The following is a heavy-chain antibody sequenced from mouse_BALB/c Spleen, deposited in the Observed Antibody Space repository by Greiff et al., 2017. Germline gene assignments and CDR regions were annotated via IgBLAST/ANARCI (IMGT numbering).Heavy chain of an antibody. CDR3: ARKRDYYGPAWFAY. Sequence: VKLMESGAELMKPGASVKISCKATGYTFSSYWIEWVKQRPGHGLEWIGEILPGSGSTNYNEKFKGKATFTADTSSNTAYMQLSSLTSEDSAVYYCARKRDYYGPAWFAYWGQGTLVTVSA. J-gene: IGHJ3*01. CDR1: GYTFSSYW. V-gene: IGHV1-9*01. CDR2: ILPGSGST. D-gene: IGHD1-2*01.